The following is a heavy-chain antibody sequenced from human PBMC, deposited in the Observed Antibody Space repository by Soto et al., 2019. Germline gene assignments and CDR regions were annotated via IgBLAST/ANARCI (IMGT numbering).Heavy chain of an antibody. J-gene: IGHJ5*02. Sequence: EVQLVESGGGLVQPGGSLRLSCAASGFTFSSYWMSWVRQAPGKGLEXVANIKQDGSEKYYVDSVKGRFTISRDNAKNSLYLQMNSLRAEDTAVYYCARDRDYSGGYEPWFDPWGQGTLVTVSS. D-gene: IGHD3-10*01. CDR3: ARDRDYSGGYEPWFDP. CDR1: GFTFSSYW. V-gene: IGHV3-7*03. CDR2: IKQDGSEK.